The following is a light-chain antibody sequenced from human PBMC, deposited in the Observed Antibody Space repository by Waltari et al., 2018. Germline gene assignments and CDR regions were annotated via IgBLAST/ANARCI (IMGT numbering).Light chain of an antibody. Sequence: EIVLTQSPGTLSLSPGERATLSCRASQGVGKYLAWYQQRPGQAPRLLIYGASSRATGIPDRFSGSGSGTDFSLTISRLEPEDFAVYYCQHYVRLPATFGQGTKVEI. CDR2: GAS. J-gene: IGKJ1*01. CDR3: QHYVRLPAT. CDR1: QGVGKY. V-gene: IGKV3-20*01.